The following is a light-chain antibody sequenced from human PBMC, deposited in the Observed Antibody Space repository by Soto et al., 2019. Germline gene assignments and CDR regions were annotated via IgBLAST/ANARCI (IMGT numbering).Light chain of an antibody. CDR3: CSYTSSSTLV. J-gene: IGLJ1*01. CDR2: EVN. Sequence: QSVLTQPASVSGSAGQSITISCTGTSSDVGGYTYVSWYQQHPGKAPKLMIYEVNKRPSGVSNRFSGSKSGNTASLTISGLQAEDEADYYCCSYTSSSTLVFGTGTKVTVL. CDR1: SSDVGGYTY. V-gene: IGLV2-14*01.